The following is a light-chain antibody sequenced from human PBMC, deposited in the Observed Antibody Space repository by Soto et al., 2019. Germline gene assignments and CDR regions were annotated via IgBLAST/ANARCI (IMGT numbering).Light chain of an antibody. V-gene: IGKV3-15*01. J-gene: IGKJ2*01. CDR2: YAS. CDR1: QSLNRN. CDR3: QEYDKWPHT. Sequence: EMVMTQSPATLSVSPGERATLSCRASQSLNRNLAWYQQQPGQAPRLLIFYASTRATGIPTRFSGSGSGTDFTLTISSLQSEDFAVYYCQEYDKWPHTFGQGTKLEIK.